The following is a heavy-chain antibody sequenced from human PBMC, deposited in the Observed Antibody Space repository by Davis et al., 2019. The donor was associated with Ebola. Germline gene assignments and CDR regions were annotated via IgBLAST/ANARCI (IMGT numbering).Heavy chain of an antibody. CDR3: ARGQGYCSGGSCYGAYYYYYGMDV. Sequence: GGSLRLSCEASGFTFSSYAMSWVRQAPGKGLEWVAVIWYDGSNKYYADSVKGRFTISRDNSKNTLYLQMNSLRAEDTAVYYCARGQGYCSGGSCYGAYYYYYGMDVWGQGTTVTVSS. V-gene: IGHV3-33*08. D-gene: IGHD2-15*01. CDR2: IWYDGSNK. CDR1: GFTFSSYA. J-gene: IGHJ6*02.